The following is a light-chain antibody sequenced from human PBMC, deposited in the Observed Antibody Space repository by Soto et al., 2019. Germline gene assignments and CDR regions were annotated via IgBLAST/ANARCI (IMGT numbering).Light chain of an antibody. CDR1: SSNIGSNL. Sequence: QSALTQPPSVSAAPVQRVTISCSGSSSNIGSNLVSWYQQLPGTAPKLLIYDNNKRASGIHDRFSGSKSGTSATLGITGLQTGDEADYYCGTWDSSLSGGVFGTGTKVTVL. CDR2: DNN. CDR3: GTWDSSLSGGV. J-gene: IGLJ1*01. V-gene: IGLV1-51*01.